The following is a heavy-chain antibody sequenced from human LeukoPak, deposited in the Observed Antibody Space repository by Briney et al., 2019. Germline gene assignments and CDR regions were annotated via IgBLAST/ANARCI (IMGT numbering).Heavy chain of an antibody. CDR2: IGTAGDR. V-gene: IGHV3-13*04. J-gene: IGHJ3*02. D-gene: IGHD1-26*01. Sequence: GGSLRLSCAASGFTLSNYDMRWVRQTTGKGLEWVSGIGTAGDRYYPASVSGRFTISREIAKSSLYLQMNSLRAEDTAVYFCARVGLGAVHDAFDIWGQGTTVTVSS. CDR1: GFTLSNYD. CDR3: ARVGLGAVHDAFDI.